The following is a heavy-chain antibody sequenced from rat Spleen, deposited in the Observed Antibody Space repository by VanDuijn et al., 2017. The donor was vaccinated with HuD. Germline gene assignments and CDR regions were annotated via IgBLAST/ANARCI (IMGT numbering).Heavy chain of an antibody. CDR1: GFTFSDYN. CDR2: ISYDGSST. J-gene: IGHJ1*01. Sequence: EVQLVESGGGLVQPGRSLKLSCAASGFTFSDYNMAWVRQAPKKGLEWVATISYDGSSTYYRDSVKGRFTLSRDNANSTLYLQMGSLRSEDTATYYCVRLYNNHGYWYFDFWGPGTMVTVSS. V-gene: IGHV5-7*01. D-gene: IGHD1-5*01. CDR3: VRLYNNHGYWYFDF.